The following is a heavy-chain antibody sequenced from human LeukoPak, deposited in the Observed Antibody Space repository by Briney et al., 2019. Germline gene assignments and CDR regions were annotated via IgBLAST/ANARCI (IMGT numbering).Heavy chain of an antibody. CDR3: AKSSRYGTGWYGRIDY. Sequence: GGSLRLSCAASGFTFASYDMHWVRQAPGKGLEWVALIWFDGSNTYYADSVRGRFTISRDNSKNTLYLQMNSLRADDTAVYYCAKSSRYGTGWYGRIDYWGQGTLVTVS. V-gene: IGHV3-33*06. CDR1: GFTFASYD. CDR2: IWFDGSNT. J-gene: IGHJ4*02. D-gene: IGHD6-19*01.